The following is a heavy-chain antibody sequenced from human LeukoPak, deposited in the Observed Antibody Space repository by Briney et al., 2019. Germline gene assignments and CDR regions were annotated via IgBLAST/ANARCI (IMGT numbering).Heavy chain of an antibody. Sequence: SETLSLTCTVSGYSISSGYCWGWIRQPPGKGLEWIGSIYHSGSTYYNPSLKSRVTISVDTSKNQFSLKLSSVTAADTAVYYCARLIGDYYDSSGLNWFDPWGQGTLVTVSS. D-gene: IGHD3-22*01. CDR1: GYSISSGYC. V-gene: IGHV4-38-2*02. CDR3: ARLIGDYYDSSGLNWFDP. CDR2: IYHSGST. J-gene: IGHJ5*02.